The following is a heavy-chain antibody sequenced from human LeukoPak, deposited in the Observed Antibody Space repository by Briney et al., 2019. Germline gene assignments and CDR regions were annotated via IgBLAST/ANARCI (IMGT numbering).Heavy chain of an antibody. D-gene: IGHD3-10*01. CDR1: GGSISSHF. V-gene: IGHV4-59*11. CDR3: ARVITIIRGLDP. Sequence: PSETLSLTCSVSGGSISSHFWTWIRQPPGKGLEWIGYIYYSGSTNYNPSLKSRVTISLDMSKNQFSLKLTSVTPADTAVYYCARVITIIRGLDPWGQGIQVTVSS. J-gene: IGHJ5*02. CDR2: IYYSGST.